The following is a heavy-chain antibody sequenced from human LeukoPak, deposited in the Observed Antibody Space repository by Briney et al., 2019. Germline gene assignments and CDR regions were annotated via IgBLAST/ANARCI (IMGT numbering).Heavy chain of an antibody. CDR3: AKDNSGDGMDV. Sequence: GGSLRLSCAASGFSFSSYGMHCVRQAPGKGLEWVAVISYDASNKYYADSVKGRFTISRDNSKNTLYLQMNSLRPEDTSVYYCAKDNSGDGMDVWGQGTTVTVSS. CDR2: ISYDASNK. CDR1: GFSFSSYG. J-gene: IGHJ6*02. D-gene: IGHD6-25*01. V-gene: IGHV3-30*18.